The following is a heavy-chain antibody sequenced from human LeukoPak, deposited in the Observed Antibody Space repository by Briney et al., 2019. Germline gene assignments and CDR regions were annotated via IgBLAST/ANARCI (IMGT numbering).Heavy chain of an antibody. D-gene: IGHD3-10*01. Sequence: PGGSLRLSRAGSGFTFSSYEMSWVRQAPGKGLEWVSYISTSGGTTYYADSVKGRFTISRDIAENSLYLQMNSLRGEDTAVYYCARVRGYYYMDVWGKGTTVTVSS. V-gene: IGHV3-48*03. CDR2: ISTSGGTT. CDR3: ARVRGYYYMDV. CDR1: GFTFSSYE. J-gene: IGHJ6*03.